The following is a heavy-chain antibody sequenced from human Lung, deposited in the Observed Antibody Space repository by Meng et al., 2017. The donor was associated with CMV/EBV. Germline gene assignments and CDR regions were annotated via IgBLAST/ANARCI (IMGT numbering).Heavy chain of an antibody. CDR1: GYNFDNYW. D-gene: IGHD3-10*01. J-gene: IGHJ4*02. Sequence: GGSXKIXCKGSGYNFDNYWIGWVRQMPGKGLEWMGLIYPGDSDTRYSPAFQGQVTISADKSISTAYLQWSGLKASDTAMYYCARRGSTWFVDYWGQGTLVTVSS. V-gene: IGHV5-51*01. CDR2: IYPGDSDT. CDR3: ARRGSTWFVDY.